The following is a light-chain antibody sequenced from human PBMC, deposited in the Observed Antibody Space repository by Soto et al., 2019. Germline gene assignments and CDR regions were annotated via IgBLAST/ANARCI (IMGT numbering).Light chain of an antibody. J-gene: IGLJ2*01. Sequence: QSALTQPASVSGSPGQSITIFCTGTSSDIGGYKYVSWYQHHPGKAPKIMIYEVSNRPSGVSNRFSGSKSGNTASLTISGLQAEDEADYYCSSYASSTTLVFGGGTKLTVL. CDR2: EVS. V-gene: IGLV2-14*01. CDR3: SSYASSTTLV. CDR1: SSDIGGYKY.